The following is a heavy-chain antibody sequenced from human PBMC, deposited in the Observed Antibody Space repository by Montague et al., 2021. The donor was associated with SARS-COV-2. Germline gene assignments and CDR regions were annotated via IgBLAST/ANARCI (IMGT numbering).Heavy chain of an antibody. J-gene: IGHJ5*01. D-gene: IGHD4/OR15-4a*01. CDR3: ARDASSANSPANNWFDS. V-gene: IGHV4-4*07. CDR2: LSTSGAT. Sequence: SETLSLTCSVSGGSITTYYWSWVRQPPGKGLEWIGRLSTSGATXXXPSXXXRVTMSLDTSKNQVSLNLSSVTAAGTAVYYCARDASSANSPANNWFDSWGQGTLVTVSS. CDR1: GGSITTYY.